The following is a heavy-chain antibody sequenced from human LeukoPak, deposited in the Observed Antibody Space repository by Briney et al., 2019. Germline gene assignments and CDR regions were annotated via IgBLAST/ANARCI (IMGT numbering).Heavy chain of an antibody. CDR1: GFTFSSYE. CDR2: ISSGGSTI. CDR3: AREPFDC. J-gene: IGHJ4*02. Sequence: SGGSLRLSCAASGFTFSSYEMNWVRQAPGKGLEWVSYISSGGSTIYQADSVKGRFTISRDNAKNSLYLQMNSLRVEDTAVYYCAREPFDCWGQGTLVTVCS. V-gene: IGHV3-48*03.